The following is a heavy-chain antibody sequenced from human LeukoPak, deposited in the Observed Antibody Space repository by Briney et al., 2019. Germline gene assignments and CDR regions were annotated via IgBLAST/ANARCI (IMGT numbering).Heavy chain of an antibody. D-gene: IGHD3-10*01. J-gene: IGHJ4*02. V-gene: IGHV4-39*07. Sequence: SETLSLTCTVSGGSISNSSYYWGWIRQPPGKALEWIGTIYYSGSTYYNPSLKSRVTISVDTSKNQFSLKLSSVTAADTAVYSCAGFTFFRGVITFDYWGQGTLVTVSS. CDR2: IYYSGST. CDR3: AGFTFFRGVITFDY. CDR1: GGSISNSSYY.